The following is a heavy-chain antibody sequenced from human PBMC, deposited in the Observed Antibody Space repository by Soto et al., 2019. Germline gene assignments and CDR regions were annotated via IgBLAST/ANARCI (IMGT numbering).Heavy chain of an antibody. V-gene: IGHV3-30*18. Sequence: GSLRLSCVGSGFTFSSYGMHWVRQAPGKGLECVAVISDTGSSHYYAASVEGRFTISRENSKNTLSLHMDRLRVEDTAVYYCAKDRGGDCPDNSCYFGADYWGQGTQVTVS. CDR2: ISDTGSSH. D-gene: IGHD2-2*01. CDR3: AKDRGGDCPDNSCYFGADY. J-gene: IGHJ4*02. CDR1: GFTFSSYG.